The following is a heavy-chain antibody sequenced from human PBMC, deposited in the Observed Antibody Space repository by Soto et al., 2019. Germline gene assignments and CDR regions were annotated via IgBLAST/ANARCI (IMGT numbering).Heavy chain of an antibody. Sequence: QVQLVESGGGVVQPGRSLRLSCAASGFSLSYYGIHWVRQAPGKGLEWVAIISLDGRKKHYAYSLKGRFTISRDNSDNMVYLQINSLRDEDTGVCYCAKGGKGGYRYGEPLDYWGQGNLVTVSS. CDR2: ISLDGRKK. CDR3: AKGGKGGYRYGEPLDY. J-gene: IGHJ4*02. CDR1: GFSLSYYG. V-gene: IGHV3-30*18. D-gene: IGHD5-18*01.